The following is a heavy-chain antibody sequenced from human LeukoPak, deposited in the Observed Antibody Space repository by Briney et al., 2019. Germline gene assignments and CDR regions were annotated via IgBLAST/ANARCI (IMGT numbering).Heavy chain of an antibody. CDR2: LSGSGGIT. J-gene: IGHJ6*03. CDR3: ANGNRCTSPNCLGYYYFYMDV. V-gene: IGHV3-23*01. Sequence: GGSLRLSCAASGFTFSSYAMNWVRQAPGRGLEWVSGLSGSGGITYDEGAGKGRFTISRDNSKNTLYLQMNSLRAEDTAVYYCANGNRCTSPNCLGYYYFYMDVWGKGTTVTVSS. CDR1: GFTFSSYA. D-gene: IGHD2-8*01.